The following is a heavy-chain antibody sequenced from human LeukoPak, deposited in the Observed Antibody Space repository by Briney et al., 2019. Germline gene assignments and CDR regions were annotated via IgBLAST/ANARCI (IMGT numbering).Heavy chain of an antibody. CDR3: ARADDYDYVWGSYQKSPVDY. CDR2: ISSSGSTI. V-gene: IGHV3-11*04. CDR1: GFTFSDYY. Sequence: GGSRRLSCAASGFTFSDYYMSWIRQAPGKGLEWVSYISSSGSTIYYADSVKGRFTISRDNAKNSLYLQMNSLRAEDTAVYYCARADDYDYVWGSYQKSPVDYWGQGTLVTVSS. D-gene: IGHD3-16*02. J-gene: IGHJ4*02.